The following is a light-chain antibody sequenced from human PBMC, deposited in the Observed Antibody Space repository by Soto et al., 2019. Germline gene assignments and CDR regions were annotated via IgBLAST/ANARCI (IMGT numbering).Light chain of an antibody. CDR3: QQYDNLPLT. V-gene: IGKV1-33*01. CDR2: DAS. CDR1: QDISNY. Sequence: DIQMTQSPSSLSASVGDRVTITCQASQDISNYLNWYQQKPVKAPKLLIYDASNLETGVPSRFSGSGSGTDFTFTISSLQHEDIATYYCQQYDNLPLTIGGGTKVDVK. J-gene: IGKJ4*01.